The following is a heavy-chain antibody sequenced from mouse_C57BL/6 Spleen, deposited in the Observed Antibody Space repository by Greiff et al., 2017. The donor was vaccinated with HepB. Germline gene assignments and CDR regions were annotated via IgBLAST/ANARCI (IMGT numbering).Heavy chain of an antibody. CDR1: GFTFSSYA. CDR2: ISSGGDYI. Sequence: EVKLQESGEGLVKPGGSLKLSCAASGFTFSSYAMSWVRQTPEKRLEWVAYISSGGDYIYYADTVKGRFTISRDNARNTLYLQMSSLKSEDTAMYYCTRGYYGSSYYAMDYWGQGTSVTVSS. J-gene: IGHJ4*01. CDR3: TRGYYGSSYYAMDY. D-gene: IGHD1-1*01. V-gene: IGHV5-9-1*02.